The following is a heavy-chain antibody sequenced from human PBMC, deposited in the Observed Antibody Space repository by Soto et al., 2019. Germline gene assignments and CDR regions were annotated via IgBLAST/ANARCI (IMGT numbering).Heavy chain of an antibody. CDR2: IKQDGSEK. J-gene: IGHJ6*02. CDR1: GFTFSSYW. D-gene: IGHD2-2*01. CDR3: ASGRVVVPAAHHMDI. V-gene: IGHV3-7*01. Sequence: GGSLRLSCAASGFTFSSYWMSWVRQAPGKGLEWVANIKQDGSEKYYVDSVKGRFTISRDNAKNSLYLQMNSLRAEDTAVYYCASGRVVVPAAHHMDIWGQGTTVTVSS.